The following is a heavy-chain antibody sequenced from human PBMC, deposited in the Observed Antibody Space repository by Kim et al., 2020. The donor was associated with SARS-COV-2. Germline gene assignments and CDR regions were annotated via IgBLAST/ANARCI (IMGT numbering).Heavy chain of an antibody. V-gene: IGHV3-23*01. CDR1: GFTFSTYA. CDR2: ITRTGGST. D-gene: IGHD4-17*01. Sequence: GGSLRLSCAPSGFTFSTYAFSWVRQAPGKGLEYVSLITRTGGSTFYADSVKGRFTISRDTSRDTLYLQMNNLRGEDTAVYYCATKMDGDYWFDNWGQGTLVTVSS. CDR3: ATKMDGDYWFDN. J-gene: IGHJ5*02.